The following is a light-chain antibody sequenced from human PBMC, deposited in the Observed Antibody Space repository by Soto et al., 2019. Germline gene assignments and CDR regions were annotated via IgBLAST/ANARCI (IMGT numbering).Light chain of an antibody. Sequence: DIRMTQSPSSLSASVGDRVTITCRASQAITNYLAWYQQKPGKGPKLLIYGASTLQSGVPSRFTGSGSGTVFTLTIPSLQPEDVATYYCQNYNSAPNTFGQGTRLEIK. CDR3: QNYNSAPNT. J-gene: IGKJ2*01. CDR2: GAS. CDR1: QAITNY. V-gene: IGKV1-27*01.